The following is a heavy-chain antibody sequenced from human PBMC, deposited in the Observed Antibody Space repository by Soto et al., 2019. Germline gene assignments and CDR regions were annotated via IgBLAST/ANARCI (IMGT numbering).Heavy chain of an antibody. V-gene: IGHV4-34*01. Sequence: ETLSLTCAVYGGSFSGYYWSCIRQPPGKGLEWIGEINHSGSTNYNPSLKSRVTISVDTSKNQFSLKLTSVTAADTAVYYCARGRLSYYYGMDVWGQGTTVTVSS. CDR3: ARGRLSYYYGMDV. CDR1: GGSFSGYY. CDR2: INHSGST. J-gene: IGHJ6*02.